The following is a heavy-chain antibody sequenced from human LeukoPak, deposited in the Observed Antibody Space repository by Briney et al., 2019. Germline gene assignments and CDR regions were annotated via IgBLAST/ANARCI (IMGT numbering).Heavy chain of an antibody. CDR2: ISYDGSNK. CDR3: AKDDDFWSGHDAFDI. V-gene: IGHV3-30*18. CDR1: GFTFSSYG. Sequence: GGSLRLSCAASGFTFSSYGMHWVRQAPGKGLEWVAVISYDGSNKYYADSVKGRFTISRDNSKNTLYLQMNSLRAEDTAVYYCAKDDDFWSGHDAFDIWGQGTMVTVSS. D-gene: IGHD3-3*01. J-gene: IGHJ3*02.